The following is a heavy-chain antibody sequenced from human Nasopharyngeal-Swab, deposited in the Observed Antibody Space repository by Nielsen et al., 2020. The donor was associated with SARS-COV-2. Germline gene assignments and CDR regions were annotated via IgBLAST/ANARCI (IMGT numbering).Heavy chain of an antibody. CDR3: ARETGFSGAFDI. Sequence: WIRQPPGKGLEWIGEIHHSGSTYYNPSLKSRITMSVDTSKNQFYLKLSSVTAADTAVYYCARETGFSGAFDIWGQGTMVTVSS. V-gene: IGHV4-55*08. J-gene: IGHJ3*02. D-gene: IGHD6-19*01. CDR2: IHHSGST.